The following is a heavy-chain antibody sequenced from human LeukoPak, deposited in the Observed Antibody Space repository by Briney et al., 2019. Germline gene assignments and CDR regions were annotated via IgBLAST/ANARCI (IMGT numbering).Heavy chain of an antibody. CDR3: AREGGGDIVVVPAAPTNYGMDV. Sequence: GRSLRLSCAASGFTFSSYGMHWVRQAPGKGLEWVAVIWYDGSNKYYADSVKGRFTISRDNSKNTLYLQMNSLRAEDTAVYCCAREGGGDIVVVPAAPTNYGMDVWGQGTTVTVSS. V-gene: IGHV3-33*01. CDR1: GFTFSSYG. J-gene: IGHJ6*02. D-gene: IGHD2-2*01. CDR2: IWYDGSNK.